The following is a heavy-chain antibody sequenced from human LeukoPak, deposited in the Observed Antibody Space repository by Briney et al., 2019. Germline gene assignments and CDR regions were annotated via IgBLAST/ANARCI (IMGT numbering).Heavy chain of an antibody. V-gene: IGHV3-72*01. J-gene: IGHJ4*02. CDR1: GFTFSDHY. Sequence: PGGSLRLSCAASGFTFSDHYMDWVRQAPGKGLELVGRTRNKANSYTTEYAASVKGRFTISRDDSKNSLYLQMNSLKTEDTAVYYCARGSGSSRTYYFDYWGQGTLVTVSS. CDR3: ARGSGSSRTYYFDY. D-gene: IGHD3-10*01. CDR2: TRNKANSYTT.